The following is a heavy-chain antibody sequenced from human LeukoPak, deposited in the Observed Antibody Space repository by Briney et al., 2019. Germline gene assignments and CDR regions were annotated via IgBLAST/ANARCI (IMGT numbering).Heavy chain of an antibody. J-gene: IGHJ4*02. CDR1: GFTFSNYA. V-gene: IGHV3-23*01. Sequence: PGGSLRLSCAGSGFTFSNYAMTWVRQAPGKGLEWVSSVSGSGRNTFYPDSVEGRFTISRDNSKNTLYLQMNSLRAEDTAVYYCARDGFYYVSSGPFDYWGQGTLVTVSS. CDR3: ARDGFYYVSSGPFDY. CDR2: VSGSGRNT. D-gene: IGHD3-22*01.